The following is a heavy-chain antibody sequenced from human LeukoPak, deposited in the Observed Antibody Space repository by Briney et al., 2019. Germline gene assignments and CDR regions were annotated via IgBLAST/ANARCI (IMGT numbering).Heavy chain of an antibody. D-gene: IGHD5-24*01. Sequence: GGSLRLSCAASGFTFSSNAMSWVRQAPGKGLEWVSAISGSGGSTYYADSVRGRFTISRDNSKNTLPLQMNSLRAEDTAIYYCAKLEREGYFDYWGQGTLVTVSS. CDR3: AKLEREGYFDY. CDR1: GFTFSSNA. J-gene: IGHJ4*02. V-gene: IGHV3-23*01. CDR2: ISGSGGST.